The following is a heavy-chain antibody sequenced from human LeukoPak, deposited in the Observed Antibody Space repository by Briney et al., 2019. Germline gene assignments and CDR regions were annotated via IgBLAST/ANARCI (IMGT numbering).Heavy chain of an antibody. V-gene: IGHV3-23*01. J-gene: IGHJ4*02. CDR3: AKDSVPYYYGSGSYPDY. Sequence: GGSLRLSCAASGFTFNNAWMNWVRQAPGKGLEWVSGISGSGGSTYYADSVKGRFTISRDNSKNTLYLQMNSLRAEDTAVYYCAKDSVPYYYGSGSYPDYWGQGTLVTVSS. CDR1: GFTFNNAW. CDR2: ISGSGGST. D-gene: IGHD3-10*01.